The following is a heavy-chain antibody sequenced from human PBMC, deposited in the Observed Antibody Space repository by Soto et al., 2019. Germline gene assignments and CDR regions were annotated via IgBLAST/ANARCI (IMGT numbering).Heavy chain of an antibody. J-gene: IGHJ5*02. D-gene: IGHD6-13*01. CDR3: ARVGLSWSGYSSSWYVGWFDP. CDR1: GFTLSSNY. CDR2: IYSGGST. Sequence: GVSLRLSCAASGFTLSSNYMSWARQAPGKGLEWVSVIYSGGSTYYADSVKGRFTISRDNSKNTLYLQMNSLRAEDTAVYYCARVGLSWSGYSSSWYVGWFDPWGQGTLVTVSS. V-gene: IGHV3-53*01.